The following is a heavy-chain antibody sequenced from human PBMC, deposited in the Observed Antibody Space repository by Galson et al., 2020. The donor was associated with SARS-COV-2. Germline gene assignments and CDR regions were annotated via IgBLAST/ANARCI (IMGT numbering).Heavy chain of an antibody. D-gene: IGHD2-15*01. J-gene: IGHJ6*02. CDR2: IYYSGST. V-gene: IGHV4-59*01. CDR1: GGSISSYY. Sequence: ETSETLSLTCTVSGGSISSYYWSWIRQPPGKGLEWIGYIYYSGSTNYNPSLKSRVTISIDTSKNQFSLRLSSVTAADTAVYYCVGFRCYFRHYYGLDVWGQGTTVTVSS. CDR3: VGFRCYFRHYYGLDV.